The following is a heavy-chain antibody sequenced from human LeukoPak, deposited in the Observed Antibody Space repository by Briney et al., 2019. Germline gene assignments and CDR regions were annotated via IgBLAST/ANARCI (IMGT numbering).Heavy chain of an antibody. J-gene: IGHJ5*01. CDR2: ISAYNGNT. D-gene: IGHD3-10*01. Sequence: GASVKVSCKASGYTFTNYGISWVRQAPGQGLEWMGWISAYNGNTNYAQKLQGRVTMTTDTSTSTAYMELRSLRSDDTAVYYCARLLWFGESSPFDPWGQGTLVTVSS. V-gene: IGHV1-18*01. CDR3: ARLLWFGESSPFDP. CDR1: GYTFTNYG.